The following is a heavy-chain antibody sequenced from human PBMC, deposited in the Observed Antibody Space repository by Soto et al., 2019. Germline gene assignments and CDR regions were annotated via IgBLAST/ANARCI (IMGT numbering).Heavy chain of an antibody. Sequence: PSETRSLTGTLAPARISSGGYSSNWIRQDPGKGRERLGYICHLETTYYNPSCKSRVSLSRDRTRNQFSLSLSSMTAAAKAVYYCARGGGYDSFEFWGQGILVTVSS. J-gene: IGHJ4*02. D-gene: IGHD5-12*01. CDR3: ARGGGYDSFEF. CDR1: PARISSGGYS. V-gene: IGHV4-30-2*01. CDR2: ICHLETT.